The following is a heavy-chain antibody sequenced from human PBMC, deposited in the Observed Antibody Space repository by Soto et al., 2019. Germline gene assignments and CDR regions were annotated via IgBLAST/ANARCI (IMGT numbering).Heavy chain of an antibody. CDR3: ARDHPLHKLGIDFDY. CDR2: ISSSSSYI. J-gene: IGHJ4*02. Sequence: GGSLRLSCAASGFTFSSYSMNWVRQAPGKGLEWVSSISSSSSYIYYADSVKGRFTISRDNAKNSLYLQMNSLRAEDTAVYYCARDHPLHKLGIDFDYWGQGTLVTVSS. V-gene: IGHV3-21*01. D-gene: IGHD7-27*01. CDR1: GFTFSSYS.